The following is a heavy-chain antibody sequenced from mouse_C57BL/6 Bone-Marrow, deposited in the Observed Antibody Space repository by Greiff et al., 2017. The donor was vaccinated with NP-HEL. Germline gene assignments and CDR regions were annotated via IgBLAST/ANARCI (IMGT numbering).Heavy chain of an antibody. CDR1: GYTFTSYW. D-gene: IGHD1-1*01. CDR2: IHPNSGST. CDR3: ASPVTTGVGETDYFDY. J-gene: IGHJ2*01. V-gene: IGHV1-64*01. Sequence: VQLQQPGAELVKPGASVKLSCKASGYTFTSYWMHWVKQRPGQGLEWIGMIHPNSGSTNYNEKFKSKATLTVDKSSSTAYMQLSSLTSEDSAVYYCASPVTTGVGETDYFDYWGQGTTLTVSS.